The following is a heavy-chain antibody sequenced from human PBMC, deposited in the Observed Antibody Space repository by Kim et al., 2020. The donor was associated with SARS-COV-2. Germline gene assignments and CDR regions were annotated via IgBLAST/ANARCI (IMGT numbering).Heavy chain of an antibody. CDR2: T. V-gene: IGHV3-7*03. J-gene: IGHJ4*02. CDR3: ARAGFAGAFDY. Sequence: TYYVDSLRGRFTISRDNAEDSLFLQMSSLRADDTAVYYCARAGFAGAFDYWGQGTLVTVSS. D-gene: IGHD3-3*01.